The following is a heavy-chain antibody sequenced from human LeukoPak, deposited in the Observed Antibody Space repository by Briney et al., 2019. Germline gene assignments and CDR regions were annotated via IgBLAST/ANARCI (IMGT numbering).Heavy chain of an antibody. CDR1: GFTLSNYG. J-gene: IGHJ6*02. D-gene: IGHD6-13*01. Sequence: GGSLRLSCAASGFTLSNYGMHWVRQAPGKGLEWVAVISYDGSENYYADSVKGRFTISRDKSKNTLYLQMNGLRAEDTAVYYCAREIPQQLVAMDVWGQGTTVTVSS. CDR3: AREIPQQLVAMDV. V-gene: IGHV3-30*03. CDR2: ISYDGSEN.